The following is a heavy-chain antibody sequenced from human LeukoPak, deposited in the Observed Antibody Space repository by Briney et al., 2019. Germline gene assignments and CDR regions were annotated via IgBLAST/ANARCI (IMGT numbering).Heavy chain of an antibody. D-gene: IGHD5-18*01. CDR2: INHSGST. V-gene: IGHV4-34*01. J-gene: IGHJ4*02. CDR1: GGSFSGYY. Sequence: SETLSLTCAVYGGSFSGYYWSWIRQPPGKGLEWIGEINHSGSTSYNPSLKSRVTISVDTSKNQFSLKLSSVTAADTAVYYCARVDTAMVFDYWGQGTLVTVSS. CDR3: ARVDTAMVFDY.